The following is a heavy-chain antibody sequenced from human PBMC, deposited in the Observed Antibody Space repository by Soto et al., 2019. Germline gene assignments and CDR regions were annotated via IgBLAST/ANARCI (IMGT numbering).Heavy chain of an antibody. D-gene: IGHD1-1*01. Sequence: RQAPGKGLVWVSHIGPDGSSTRDADSVQGRFTISRDNARNTLYLQMNSLRDEDTAVYYCARDNNWSYDYWGQGILVTVSS. V-gene: IGHV3-74*01. J-gene: IGHJ4*02. CDR3: ARDNNWSYDY. CDR2: IGPDGSST.